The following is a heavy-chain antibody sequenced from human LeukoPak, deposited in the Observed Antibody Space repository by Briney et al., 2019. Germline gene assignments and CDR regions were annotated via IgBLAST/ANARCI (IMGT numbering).Heavy chain of an antibody. D-gene: IGHD6-19*01. CDR3: ARDGRGAVAGFDY. CDR1: GFTFSSYS. V-gene: IGHV3-21*01. Sequence: PGGSLRLSCAASGFTFSSYSMNWVRQAPGKGLEWVSSISSSSSYIYYADSVKGRFTISRDNAKNSLYLQMSSLRAEDMAVYYCARDGRGAVAGFDYWGQGTLVTVSS. CDR2: ISSSSSYI. J-gene: IGHJ4*02.